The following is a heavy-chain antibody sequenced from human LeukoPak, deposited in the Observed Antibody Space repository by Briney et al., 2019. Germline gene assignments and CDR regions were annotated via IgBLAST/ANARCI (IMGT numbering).Heavy chain of an antibody. J-gene: IGHJ4*02. V-gene: IGHV3-30*03. CDR3: ARGTISFDFDD. CDR1: GFTFSSFG. Sequence: PGGSLRLSCAASGFTFSSFGMHWVRQAPGKGLEWVGITSSDGINKYYADFVQGRFTLSRDNSRSTLSLEMNSLREDDTAVYYCARGTISFDFDDWGQGTLVTVSS. CDR2: TSSDGINK. D-gene: IGHD3-9*01.